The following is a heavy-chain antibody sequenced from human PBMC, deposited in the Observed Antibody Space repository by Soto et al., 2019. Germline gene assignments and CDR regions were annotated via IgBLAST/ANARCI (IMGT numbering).Heavy chain of an antibody. V-gene: IGHV1-3*01. CDR1: GYTFRTYA. Sequence: ASVKVSCKASGYTFRTYAIHWVRQAPGQRLEWMGWINAGNGIPNYSQNFQDRVTITRDTSASTAYMELSRLRSEDTAVYYCAEDSSGYYYWGKGPLVTVPS. CDR2: INAGNGIP. CDR3: AEDSSGYYY. D-gene: IGHD3-22*01. J-gene: IGHJ4*02.